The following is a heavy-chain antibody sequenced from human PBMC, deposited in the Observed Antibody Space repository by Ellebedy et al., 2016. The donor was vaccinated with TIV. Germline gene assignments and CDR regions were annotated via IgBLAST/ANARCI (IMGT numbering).Heavy chain of an antibody. V-gene: IGHV1-24*01. D-gene: IGHD2-15*01. Sequence: ASVKVSCXVSGYTLTELSMHCVRQAPGKGLEWMGGFDPEDGETIYAQKFQGRVTMTEDTSTDTAYMELSSLRSEDTAVYYCASYYCSGGSCYFNAPWDYWGQGTLVTVSS. CDR1: GYTLTELS. CDR3: ASYYCSGGSCYFNAPWDY. CDR2: FDPEDGET. J-gene: IGHJ4*02.